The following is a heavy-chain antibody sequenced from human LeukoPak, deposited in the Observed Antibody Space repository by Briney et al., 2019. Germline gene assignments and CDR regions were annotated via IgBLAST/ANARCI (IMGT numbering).Heavy chain of an antibody. D-gene: IGHD6-13*01. J-gene: IGHJ5*02. V-gene: IGHV3-23*01. CDR3: AKGAAAGKVDWFDP. Sequence: GGSLRLSCEASGLSFTNYAMMWVRQAPGKALQWISALTGYGGAYYADSGEGRFIISRDISKNTMFLQMYSLRAEDTAVYYCAKGAAAGKVDWFDPWGQGTLVTVSS. CDR1: GLSFTNYA. CDR2: LTGYGGA.